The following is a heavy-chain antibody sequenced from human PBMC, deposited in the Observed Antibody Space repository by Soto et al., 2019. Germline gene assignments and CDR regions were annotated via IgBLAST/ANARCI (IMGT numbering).Heavy chain of an antibody. J-gene: IGHJ4*01. CDR2: IYHSGST. Sequence: PXETLSRTCTFSVGSVRSDSFYCSWIRQPPWKGLEWIAFIYHSGSTNYNPSLNSRVTISVDTSKNRFSLKLTSVTAADTAIYSCARARYDNSRYYAENDPDYLGLGGLGIVSS. V-gene: IGHV4-61*01. CDR3: ARARYDNSRYYAENDPDY. D-gene: IGHD3-22*01. CDR1: VGSVRSDSFY.